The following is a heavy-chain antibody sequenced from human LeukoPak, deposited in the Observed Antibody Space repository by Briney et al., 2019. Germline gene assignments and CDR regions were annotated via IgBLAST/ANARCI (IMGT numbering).Heavy chain of an antibody. Sequence: SETLSLTCTVSGGSISSYYWSWIRQPPGKGLEWIGYIYYSGSTYYNPSLRSRVTISVDTSKNHFSLRLRSVTAADTAVYYCASLRKRGGAFDLWGQGTVVTVSS. CDR3: ASLRKRGGAFDL. CDR1: GGSISSYY. J-gene: IGHJ3*01. CDR2: IYYSGST. V-gene: IGHV4-59*12.